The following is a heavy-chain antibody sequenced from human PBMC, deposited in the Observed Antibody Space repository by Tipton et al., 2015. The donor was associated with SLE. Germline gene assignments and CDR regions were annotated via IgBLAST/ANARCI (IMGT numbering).Heavy chain of an antibody. J-gene: IGHJ6*02. V-gene: IGHV4-59*11. CDR3: ARLDYGYYYYGMDV. CDR1: GDSIRSHY. CDR2: IYYSGST. Sequence: TLSLTCTVSGDSIRSHYWSWIRQPPGKGLEWIGYIYYSGSTNYNLSLKSRVTISVNTSKNQFSLNLSSVTAADTAVYYCARLDYGYYYYGMDVWGQGTTVTVSS. D-gene: IGHD4-17*01.